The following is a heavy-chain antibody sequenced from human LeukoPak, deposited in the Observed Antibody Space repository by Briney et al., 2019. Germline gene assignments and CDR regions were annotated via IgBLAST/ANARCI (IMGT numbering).Heavy chain of an antibody. CDR3: TSFRGGDFPPV. Sequence: PGGSLRLSCAASGFTFSSYWMHWVRQAPGKGLVWDSRVNSDGTTTTYADSVRGRFPISRDNAKNTLYLQMDSLRAEDTAVYYCTSFRGGDFPPVWGQGTLVTVSS. CDR2: VNSDGTTT. D-gene: IGHD2/OR15-2a*01. V-gene: IGHV3-74*01. J-gene: IGHJ4*02. CDR1: GFTFSSYW.